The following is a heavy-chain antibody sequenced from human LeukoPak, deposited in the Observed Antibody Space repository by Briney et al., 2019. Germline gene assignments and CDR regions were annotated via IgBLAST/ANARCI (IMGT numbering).Heavy chain of an antibody. V-gene: IGHV1-2*02. CDR2: VNSNSGGT. CDR3: ARDGEDYDILTGYRYYYGMDV. Sequence: ASVKVSCKTSGYRFSDYYMHWVRQAPGQGLEWMGWVNSNSGGTHYAQKFEGRVTMTRDTSISTAYMELSRLRSDDTAVYYCARDGEDYDILTGYRYYYGMDVWGQGTTVTVSS. J-gene: IGHJ6*02. CDR1: GYRFSDYY. D-gene: IGHD3-9*01.